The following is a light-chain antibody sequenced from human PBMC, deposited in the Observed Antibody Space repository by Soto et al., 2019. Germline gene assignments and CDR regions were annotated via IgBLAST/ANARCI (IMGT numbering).Light chain of an antibody. CDR3: RQYNSYPLA. V-gene: IGKV1-5*03. Sequence: DIQMTQSPSTLSASVVYIFSISSRASQTIGPWLAWYQQKPGKAPNLLIYKASSLESGVPSRFSGRGSGTEFTLTISSLQPDDLATYYCRQYNSYPLAFGGGTKVDI. CDR2: KAS. CDR1: QTIGPW. J-gene: IGKJ4*01.